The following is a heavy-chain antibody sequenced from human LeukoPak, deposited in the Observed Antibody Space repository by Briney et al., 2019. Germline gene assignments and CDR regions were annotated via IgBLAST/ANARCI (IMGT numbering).Heavy chain of an antibody. CDR1: GFTFSSYA. D-gene: IGHD2-21*02. J-gene: IGHJ1*01. Sequence: PGGSLRLSCAASGFTFSSYAMSWVRQAPGKGLEWVSAISGSGGSTYYADSVKGRFTISRDNSKNTLYLQMSSLRAEDTAVYYCAKARDPAEYFQHWGQGTLVTVSS. CDR2: ISGSGGST. V-gene: IGHV3-23*01. CDR3: AKARDPAEYFQH.